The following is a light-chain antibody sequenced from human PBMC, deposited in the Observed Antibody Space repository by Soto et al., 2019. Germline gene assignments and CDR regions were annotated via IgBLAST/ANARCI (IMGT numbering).Light chain of an antibody. Sequence: EIVMTQSPATLSVSPGERATLSCRARQSCSSNLACYQQKPGQAPRLLIYGASTRATGIPARFSGSGSGTECTLTISSLQSEDFAVYYCHQYNNWPPYTFGQGTKREIK. V-gene: IGKV3-15*01. J-gene: IGKJ2*01. CDR3: HQYNNWPPYT. CDR1: QSCSSN. CDR2: GAS.